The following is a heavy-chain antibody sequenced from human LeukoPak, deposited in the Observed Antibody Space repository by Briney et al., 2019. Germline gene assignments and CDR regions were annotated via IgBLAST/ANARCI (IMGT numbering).Heavy chain of an antibody. J-gene: IGHJ4*02. CDR2: IYPGDSDT. D-gene: IGHD5-12*01. Sequence: PGASLEISCKGSGYIFTSYWIGWVRQLPGKGLEWMGIIYPGDSDTRYSPSFQGQVTISADKSISTAYLQWSSLKASDTAMYYCARPSGYSGYDVFDYWGQGTLVTVSS. CDR3: ARPSGYSGYDVFDY. CDR1: GYIFTSYW. V-gene: IGHV5-51*01.